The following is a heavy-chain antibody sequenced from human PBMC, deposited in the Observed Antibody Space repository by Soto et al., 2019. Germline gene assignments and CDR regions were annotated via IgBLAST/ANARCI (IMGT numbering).Heavy chain of an antibody. D-gene: IGHD3-16*01. CDR3: ARTPAAMITDRYNWFDS. Sequence: LRLSCAASGFTFSSYGMHWVRQAPGKGLEWVAVISYDGSNKYYAESVKGRFTISRDNSKKTLYLQMFSLTSEDSAVFYCARTPAAMITDRYNWFDSWGPGTQVTVSS. CDR2: ISYDGSNK. CDR1: GFTFSSYG. V-gene: IGHV3-30*03. J-gene: IGHJ5*01.